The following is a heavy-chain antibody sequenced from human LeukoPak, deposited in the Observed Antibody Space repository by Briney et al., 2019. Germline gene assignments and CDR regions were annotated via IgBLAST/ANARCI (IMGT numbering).Heavy chain of an antibody. CDR2: IIPIFGTA. D-gene: IGHD6-6*01. CDR3: ARGYSSSSIYYYYYMDV. Sequence: SVKASCKASGGTFSSYAISWVRQAPGQGLEWMGGIIPIFGTANYAQKFQGRVTITTDESTSAAYMELSSLRSEDTAVYYCARGYSSSSIYYYYYMDVWGKGTTVTVSS. J-gene: IGHJ6*03. CDR1: GGTFSSYA. V-gene: IGHV1-69*05.